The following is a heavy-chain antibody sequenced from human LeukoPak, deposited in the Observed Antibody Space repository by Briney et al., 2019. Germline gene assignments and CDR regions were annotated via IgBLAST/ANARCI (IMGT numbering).Heavy chain of an antibody. V-gene: IGHV4-38-2*01. CDR2: IYHSGST. CDR1: GYSISSGYD. Sequence: KCADTLSLTCAVCGYSISSGYDWGSIRQTPGKGLGWIGRIYHSGSTHYNPSLKTRLTISVDTSKNQFSLKLSSVTAADTTVYYCARHAAVGDAFDIWGQGAMVTVSS. J-gene: IGHJ3*02. CDR3: ARHAAVGDAFDI. D-gene: IGHD6-25*01.